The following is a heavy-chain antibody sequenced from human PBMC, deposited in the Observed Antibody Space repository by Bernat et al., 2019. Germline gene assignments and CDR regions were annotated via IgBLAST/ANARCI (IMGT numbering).Heavy chain of an antibody. V-gene: IGHV3-30-3*01. J-gene: IGHJ3*02. CDR1: GFTFSSYA. Sequence: QVQLVESGGGVVQPGRSLRLSCAASGFTFSSYAMHWVRQAPGKGLEWVAVISYDGSNKYYADSWKCRFTIARDNSKNTLYLQMNSLRAEDTAVYYCARGQSFYSGSYFNAFDIWGQGTMVTVSS. CDR3: ARGQSFYSGSYFNAFDI. CDR2: ISYDGSNK. D-gene: IGHD1-26*01.